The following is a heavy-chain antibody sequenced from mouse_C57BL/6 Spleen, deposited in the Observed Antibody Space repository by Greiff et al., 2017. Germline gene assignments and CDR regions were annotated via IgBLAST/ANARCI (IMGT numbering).Heavy chain of an antibody. J-gene: IGHJ4*01. D-gene: IGHD1-1*01. CDR2: IDPSDSYT. V-gene: IGHV1-50*01. Sequence: VQLQQPGAELVKPGASVKLSCKASGYTFTSYWMQWIGEIDPSDSYTNYNQKFKGKATLTVDTSSSTAYMQLSSLTSEDSAVYYCARRLYGSSPYYYAMDYWGQGTSVTVSS. CDR3: ARRLYGSSPYYYAMDY. CDR1: GYTFTSYW.